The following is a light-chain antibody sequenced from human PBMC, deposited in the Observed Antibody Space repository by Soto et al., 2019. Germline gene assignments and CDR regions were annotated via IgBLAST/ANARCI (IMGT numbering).Light chain of an antibody. J-gene: IGKJ3*01. Sequence: EIVLMQSPGTLSLSPGEGATLSCRASQSVNSNYLAWYQQKPGQAPTVLIFDTSRRATGVPDRFSGSGSGTDFPLTIRRLEPDDFEVYYCQQYGSSQFTFGPGTKVNIK. CDR2: DTS. V-gene: IGKV3-20*01. CDR1: QSVNSNY. CDR3: QQYGSSQFT.